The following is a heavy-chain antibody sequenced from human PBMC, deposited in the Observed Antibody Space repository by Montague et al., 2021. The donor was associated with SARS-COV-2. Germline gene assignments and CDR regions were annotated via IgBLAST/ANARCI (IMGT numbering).Heavy chain of an antibody. J-gene: IGHJ4*02. CDR1: GFTFNSYA. Sequence: SLRLSCAASGFTFNSYAMSWVRQAPGKGLEWVSIIYNGGSSTYYADSVKGRFTISRDNSKNTLYLQMNSMIAEDTAVYYCAKGAWNDYWGQGTLVTVSS. D-gene: IGHD1-1*01. CDR2: IYNGGSST. CDR3: AKGAWNDY. V-gene: IGHV3-23*03.